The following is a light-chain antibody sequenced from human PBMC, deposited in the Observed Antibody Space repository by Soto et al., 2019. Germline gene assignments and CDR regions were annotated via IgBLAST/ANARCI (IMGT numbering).Light chain of an antibody. CDR1: QSISSW. Sequence: DIPMTESPSTLSASVGDRLTITCGASQSISSWLAWYQQKPGKAPKLLIYDASSLESGVPSRFSGSGSGTEFTLTISSLQPEDVATYYCQQRHSYPITFSQGTRVEIK. CDR3: QQRHSYPIT. CDR2: DAS. V-gene: IGKV1-5*01. J-gene: IGKJ5*01.